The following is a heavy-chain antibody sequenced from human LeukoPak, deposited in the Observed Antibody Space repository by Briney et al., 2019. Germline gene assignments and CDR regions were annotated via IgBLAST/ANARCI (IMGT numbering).Heavy chain of an antibody. V-gene: IGHV3-23*01. Sequence: PGGSLRLSCAASGLTSGDYAMSWVRQAPGKGLEWVSTISSSGRDTYYADSVKGRFTISRDNSKNTLYLQMNSLRAEDTAVFYCAKIPPGYCSAGSCYLDYWGQGTLVTVSS. J-gene: IGHJ4*02. CDR2: ISSSGRDT. CDR3: AKIPPGYCSAGSCYLDY. D-gene: IGHD2-15*01. CDR1: GLTSGDYA.